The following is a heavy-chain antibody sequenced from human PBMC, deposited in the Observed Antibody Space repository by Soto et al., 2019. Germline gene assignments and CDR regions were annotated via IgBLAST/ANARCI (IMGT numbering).Heavy chain of an antibody. CDR2: ISAYNGNT. CDR3: ARDTANYDFWSGYYTELGITDY. V-gene: IGHV1-18*01. Sequence: ASVKVSCKASGYTFTSYGISWVRQAPGQGLEWMGWISAYNGNTNYAQKLQGRVTMTTDTSTSTAYMELRSLRSDDTAVYYCARDTANYDFWSGYYTELGITDYWGQGTLVTVSS. D-gene: IGHD3-3*01. J-gene: IGHJ4*02. CDR1: GYTFTSYG.